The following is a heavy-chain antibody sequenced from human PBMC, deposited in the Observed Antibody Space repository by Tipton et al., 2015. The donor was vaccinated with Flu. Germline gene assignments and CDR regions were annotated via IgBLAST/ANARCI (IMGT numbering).Heavy chain of an antibody. V-gene: IGHV4-59*01. CDR3: ARGGAYGEVTDY. CDR1: GGSISSYY. J-gene: IGHJ4*02. Sequence: TLSLTCTVSGGSISSYYWSWIRQPPGKGLEWIGYIYYSGSTNYNPSLKSRVTISVDTSKNQFSLKLNSVTAADTAVYYCARGGAYGEVTDYWGQGTLVTVSS. D-gene: IGHD4-17*01. CDR2: IYYSGST.